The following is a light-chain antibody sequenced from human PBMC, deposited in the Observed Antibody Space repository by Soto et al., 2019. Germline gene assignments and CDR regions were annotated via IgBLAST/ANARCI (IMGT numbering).Light chain of an antibody. CDR1: QSVSSN. CDR2: GAS. Sequence: ERVLTQSPGTLSLSPGERATLSCRASQSVSSNYLAWYQQKPGQAPRLLIHGASTRATGIPARFSGSGSGTEFTLTISSLQSEDFAIYYCQRQSNWPRTFGQGTKVDIK. J-gene: IGKJ1*01. V-gene: IGKV3-15*01. CDR3: QRQSNWPRT.